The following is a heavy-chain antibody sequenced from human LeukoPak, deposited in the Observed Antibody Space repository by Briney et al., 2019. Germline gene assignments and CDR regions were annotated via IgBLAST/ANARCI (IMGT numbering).Heavy chain of an antibody. CDR3: ARSTIFGVEIDY. CDR2: INSDGSST. Sequence: QAGGSLRLSCAASGFTFSSYWMHWVRQAPRKGLVWVSRINSDGSSTSYADSVKGRFTISRDNAKHTLYLQMNSLRAEDTAVYYCARSTIFGVEIDYWGQGTLVTVSS. CDR1: GFTFSSYW. D-gene: IGHD3-3*01. V-gene: IGHV3-74*01. J-gene: IGHJ4*02.